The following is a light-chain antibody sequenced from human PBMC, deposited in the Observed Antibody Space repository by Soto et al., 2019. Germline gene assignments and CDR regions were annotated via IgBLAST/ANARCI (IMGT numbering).Light chain of an antibody. J-gene: IGKJ1*01. V-gene: IGKV3-20*01. CDR2: LTS. Sequence: EIVLTQSPDTLSLSPGERATLSCRASQSVSNNYLAWYQQKPGQAPRLLIYLTSNRAAGIPARFSGSGSGTEFTLTISSLQPDDFAAYYCQQYNSYSWAFGQGTKVDIK. CDR1: QSVSNNY. CDR3: QQYNSYSWA.